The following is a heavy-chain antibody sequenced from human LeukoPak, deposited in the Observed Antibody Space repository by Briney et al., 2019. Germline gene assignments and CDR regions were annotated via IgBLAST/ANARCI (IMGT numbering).Heavy chain of an antibody. D-gene: IGHD3-3*01. V-gene: IGHV3-23*01. Sequence: PGGSLRLSCAASGFTFSSYAMSWVRQAPGKGLEWVSAISGSGGSTYYADSVKGRFTISRDNSKDTVYLQMNSLRGDDTALYHCAKSYDTSTRPDHWGQGILVSVSS. CDR1: GFTFSSYA. J-gene: IGHJ5*02. CDR2: ISGSGGST. CDR3: AKSYDTSTRPDH.